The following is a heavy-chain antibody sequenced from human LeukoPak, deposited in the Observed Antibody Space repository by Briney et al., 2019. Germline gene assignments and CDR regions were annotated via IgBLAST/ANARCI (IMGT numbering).Heavy chain of an antibody. CDR3: AKVPGYDFWSGYFHFDY. CDR1: GFTFSSYG. V-gene: IGHV3-23*01. J-gene: IGHJ4*02. CDR2: ISGSGGST. Sequence: GGSLRLSCAASGFTFSSYGMSWVRQAPGKGLEWVSAISGSGGSTYYADSVKGRFTISRDNSKNTLYLQMNSLRAEDTAVYYCAKVPGYDFWSGYFHFDYWGQGTLVTVSS. D-gene: IGHD3-3*01.